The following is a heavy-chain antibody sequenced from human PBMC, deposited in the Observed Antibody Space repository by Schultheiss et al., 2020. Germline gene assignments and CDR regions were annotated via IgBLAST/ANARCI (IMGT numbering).Heavy chain of an antibody. V-gene: IGHV4-31*11. CDR2: IYYSGST. Sequence: SETLSLTCAVSGGSISSGGYYWSWIRQLPGKGLEWIGFIYYSGSTYYNPSLKGRVTISVDTSKNQFSLKLSSVTAADTAVYYCARADGDYVEWFDPWGQGTLGNVYS. D-gene: IGHD4-17*01. J-gene: IGHJ5*02. CDR1: GGSISSGGYY. CDR3: ARADGDYVEWFDP.